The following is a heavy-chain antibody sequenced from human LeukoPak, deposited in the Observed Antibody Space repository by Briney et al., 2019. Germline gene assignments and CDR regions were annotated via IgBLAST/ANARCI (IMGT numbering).Heavy chain of an antibody. CDR1: GYTFTGYY. D-gene: IGHD3-22*01. V-gene: IGHV1-2*02. Sequence: GASVKVSCKASGYTFTGYYMHWVRQAPGQGLEWMGWINPNSGGTNYAQKFQGRVTMTRDTSISTAYMELSRLRSDDTAVYYCARGRSMIVVVRDAFDIWAKGQWSPSLQ. CDR2: INPNSGGT. CDR3: ARGRSMIVVVRDAFDI. J-gene: IGHJ3*02.